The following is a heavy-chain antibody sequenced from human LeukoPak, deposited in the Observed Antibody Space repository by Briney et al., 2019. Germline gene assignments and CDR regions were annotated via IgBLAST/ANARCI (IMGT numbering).Heavy chain of an antibody. CDR2: INPDGSTT. V-gene: IGHV3-74*01. Sequence: GGALRLSCTASGFTLSGYWIHWVRQAPGKGLVWVARINPDGSTTSYADSVQGRITISRDNAKDTLYLQMHSLRVEDTAVSYCARDFHGDHDYWGQGTLVTVSS. CDR3: ARDFHGDHDY. J-gene: IGHJ4*02. CDR1: GFTLSGYW. D-gene: IGHD4-17*01.